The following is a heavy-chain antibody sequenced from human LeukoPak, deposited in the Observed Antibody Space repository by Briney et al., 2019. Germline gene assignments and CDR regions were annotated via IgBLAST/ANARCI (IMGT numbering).Heavy chain of an antibody. J-gene: IGHJ4*02. V-gene: IGHV4-31*03. Sequence: PSETLSLTCTVSGGSISSSSYYWSWIRQHPGKDLEWIGYIYNTGSTYYNPSLESRVTISIDTSKNQLSLKLNSVTAADTAVYYCARGRAWNYPHYYFDYWGQGTLVTVSS. D-gene: IGHD1-7*01. CDR3: ARGRAWNYPHYYFDY. CDR1: GGSISSSSYY. CDR2: IYNTGST.